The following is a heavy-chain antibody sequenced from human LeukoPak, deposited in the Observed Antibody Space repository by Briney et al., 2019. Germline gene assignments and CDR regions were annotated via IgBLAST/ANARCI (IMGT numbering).Heavy chain of an antibody. CDR3: ARDAGDCSSTSCSGGYDAFDI. V-gene: IGHV4-4*08. CDR1: GGSISSYY. Sequence: SETLSLTCTVSGGSISSYYWSWIRQPPGKGLEWIGRIYTSGSTNYNPSLKSRVTISVDTSKNQFSLKLSSVTAADTAVYYCARDAGDCSSTSCSGGYDAFDIWGQGTMVTVSS. J-gene: IGHJ3*02. D-gene: IGHD2-2*01. CDR2: IYTSGST.